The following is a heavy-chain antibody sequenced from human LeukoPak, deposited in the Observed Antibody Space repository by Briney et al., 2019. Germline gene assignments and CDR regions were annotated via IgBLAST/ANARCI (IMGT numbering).Heavy chain of an antibody. Sequence: GGSLRLSCAASGFTFSNAWMSWVRQAPGKGLEWVGRIKRKSNGGTIDYAAPVKGRFTISRDDSKNTLYLQMNSLKTEDTAIYYCATGVAMAGLVPFDYWGQGTLVTVSS. J-gene: IGHJ4*02. D-gene: IGHD6-19*01. V-gene: IGHV3-15*01. CDR3: ATGVAMAGLVPFDY. CDR2: IKRKSNGGTI. CDR1: GFTFSNAW.